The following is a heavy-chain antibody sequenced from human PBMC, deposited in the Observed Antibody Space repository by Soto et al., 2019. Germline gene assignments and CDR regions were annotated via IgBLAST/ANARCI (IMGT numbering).Heavy chain of an antibody. D-gene: IGHD6-6*01. CDR3: AREVAARPDGEYGMDV. CDR1: CGSIISGGYY. J-gene: IGHJ6*02. CDR2: IYYSGST. Sequence: SETLCLTSTFPCGSIISGGYYWSWIRQHPGKGLEWIGYIYYSGSTYYNPSLKSRVTISVDTSKNQFSLKLSSVTAADTAVYYCAREVAARPDGEYGMDVWGQGTTVTVSS. V-gene: IGHV4-31*03.